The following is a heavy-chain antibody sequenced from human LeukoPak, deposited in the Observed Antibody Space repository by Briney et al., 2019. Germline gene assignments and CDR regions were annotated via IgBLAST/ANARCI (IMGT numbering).Heavy chain of an antibody. Sequence: SETLSLTCTVSGGSISSGSYYWSWIRQPAGKGLEWIGRIYTSGSTNYNPSLKSRVTISIDTAKNQFSLKLSSVTAADTAVYYCARVSWPGRGSRFDPWGQGTLVTVSS. CDR3: ARVSWPGRGSRFDP. CDR1: GGSISSGSYY. D-gene: IGHD3-16*01. CDR2: IYTSGST. V-gene: IGHV4-61*02. J-gene: IGHJ5*02.